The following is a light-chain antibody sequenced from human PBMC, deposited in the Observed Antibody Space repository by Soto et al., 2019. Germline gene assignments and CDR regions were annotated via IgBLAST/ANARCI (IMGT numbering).Light chain of an antibody. V-gene: IGKV3-15*01. CDR3: QQYNNWPWT. CDR2: DAS. J-gene: IGKJ1*01. CDR1: QSVSSA. Sequence: ETVMPQSPATLSVSPGERATLSGRASQSVSSALAWYQQKPGLPPRLLIYDASTRATGIPARFSGSGSGTDFTLTISSLQSEEFAVYYCQQYNNWPWTVGQGTKVDIK.